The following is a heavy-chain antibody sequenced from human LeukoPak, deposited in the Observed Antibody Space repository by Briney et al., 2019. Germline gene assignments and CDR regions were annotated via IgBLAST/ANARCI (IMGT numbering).Heavy chain of an antibody. V-gene: IGHV3-33*06. D-gene: IGHD3-22*01. CDR2: IWYDGSNK. J-gene: IGHJ4*02. CDR1: GFTFSSYG. Sequence: PGGSLRLSCAASGFTFSSYGMHWVRQAPGKGLEWVAVIWYDGSNKYYADSVKGRFTISRDNSKNTLYLQMNSLRAEDTAVYYCAKGEYYDSSGYPPDYWGQGTLVTISS. CDR3: AKGEYYDSSGYPPDY.